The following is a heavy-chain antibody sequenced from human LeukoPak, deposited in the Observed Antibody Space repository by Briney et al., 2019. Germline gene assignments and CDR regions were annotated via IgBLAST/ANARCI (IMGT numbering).Heavy chain of an antibody. CDR2: ISSSSSYI. V-gene: IGHV3-21*01. CDR3: ARESERWLAN. Sequence: GGSLRLPCAASGFTFSSYSMNWVRQAPGKGLEWVSSISSSSSYIYYADSVKGRFTISRDNAKNSLYLQMNSLRAEDTAVYYCARESERWLANWGQGTLVTVSS. D-gene: IGHD5-24*01. J-gene: IGHJ4*02. CDR1: GFTFSSYS.